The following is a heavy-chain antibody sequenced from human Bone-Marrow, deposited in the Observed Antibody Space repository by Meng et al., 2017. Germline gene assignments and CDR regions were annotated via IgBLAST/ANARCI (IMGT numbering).Heavy chain of an antibody. D-gene: IGHD4-17*01. J-gene: IGHJ4*02. Sequence: EGQLVVSGGGLVRLGVSLQISCAASGFTFSGSAMHWVRQASGKGLEWVGRIRSKANSYATAYAASVKGRFTISRDDSKNTAYLQMNSLKTEDTAVYYCTLTVTTQFDYWGQGTLVTVSS. CDR1: GFTFSGSA. V-gene: IGHV3-73*02. CDR2: IRSKANSYAT. CDR3: TLTVTTQFDY.